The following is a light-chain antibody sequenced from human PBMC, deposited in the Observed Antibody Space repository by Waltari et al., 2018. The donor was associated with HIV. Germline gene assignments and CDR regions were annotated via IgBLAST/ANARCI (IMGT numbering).Light chain of an antibody. J-gene: IGLJ3*02. V-gene: IGLV1-44*01. CDR3: AAWDDSLNGWV. CDR1: SSNIGSNT. Sequence: QSVLTQPPSASGTPGQRVTISCSGRSSNIGSNTVNWYQQLPGTAPKLLIYNNNQRPSGFPDRFSGSKSGTSASLAISGLQSEDEADYYCAAWDDSLNGWVFGGGTKLTVL. CDR2: NNN.